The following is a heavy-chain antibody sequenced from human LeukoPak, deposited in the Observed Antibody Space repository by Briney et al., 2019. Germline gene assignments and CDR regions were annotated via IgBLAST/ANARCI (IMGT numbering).Heavy chain of an antibody. J-gene: IGHJ5*02. V-gene: IGHV1-69*05. Sequence: SVKVSCKASGGTFSSYAISWVRQAPGQGLEWMGRIIPIFGTANYAQKFQGRVTITTDESTSTAYMELSSLRSEDTAVYYCARQVREYCSGGSCPNWFDPWGQGTLVTVSS. CDR1: GGTFSSYA. CDR2: IIPIFGTA. CDR3: ARQVREYCSGGSCPNWFDP. D-gene: IGHD2-15*01.